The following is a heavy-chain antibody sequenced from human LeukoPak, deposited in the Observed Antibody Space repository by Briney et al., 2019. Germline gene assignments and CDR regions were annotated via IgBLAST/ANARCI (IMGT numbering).Heavy chain of an antibody. CDR2: ISGSGGST. CDR3: ATLGYYYDSSGYYEFDY. V-gene: IGHV3-23*01. Sequence: GGSLRLSCAASGFTFSSYGMSWVRQAPGKGLEWVSAISGSGGSTYYADSVKGRFTISRDNSKNTLYLQMNSLRAEDTAVYYCATLGYYYDSSGYYEFDYWGQGTLVTVSS. D-gene: IGHD3-22*01. CDR1: GFTFSSYG. J-gene: IGHJ4*02.